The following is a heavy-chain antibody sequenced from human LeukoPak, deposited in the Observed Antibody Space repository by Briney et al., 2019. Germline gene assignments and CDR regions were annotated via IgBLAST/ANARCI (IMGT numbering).Heavy chain of an antibody. D-gene: IGHD4-17*01. Sequence: GGSLRLSCAASGFTFSSYSMNWVCQAPGKGLEWVSYISSSSSTIYYADSVKGRFTISRDNAKNSLYLQMNSLRAEDTAVYYCARAGSYHTTVLDYWGQGTLVTVSS. CDR3: ARAGSYHTTVLDY. V-gene: IGHV3-48*04. CDR2: ISSSSSTI. CDR1: GFTFSSYS. J-gene: IGHJ4*02.